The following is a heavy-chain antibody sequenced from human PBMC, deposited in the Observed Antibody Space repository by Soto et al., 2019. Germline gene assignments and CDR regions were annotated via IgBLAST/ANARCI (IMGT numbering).Heavy chain of an antibody. CDR1: GGSISSGGYY. Sequence: SETLSLTCTVSGGSISSGGYYWSWIRQHPGKGLEWIGYIYYSGSTYYNPSLKSRVTISVDTSKNQFSLKLSSVTAADTAVYYCARANMYYDSSGYYRYYFDYWGQGTLVTAPQ. CDR2: IYYSGST. D-gene: IGHD3-22*01. V-gene: IGHV4-31*03. CDR3: ARANMYYDSSGYYRYYFDY. J-gene: IGHJ4*02.